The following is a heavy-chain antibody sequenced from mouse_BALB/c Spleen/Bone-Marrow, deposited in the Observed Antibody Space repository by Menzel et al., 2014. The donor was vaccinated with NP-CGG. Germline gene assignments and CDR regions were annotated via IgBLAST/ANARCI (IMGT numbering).Heavy chain of an antibody. Sequence: EVKLVESGGGLAQPGGSRKLSCAAAGFTFSSFGMHWVRQAPEKGLEWVAYISSGSGTIFYADTVKGRFTVSRNNPKNTLFLQMTSLRSEDTAMYYCTRGGNWDDFDYWGQGTTLTVSS. CDR3: TRGGNWDDFDY. CDR2: ISSGSGTI. J-gene: IGHJ2*01. CDR1: GFTFSSFG. D-gene: IGHD4-1*01. V-gene: IGHV5-17*02.